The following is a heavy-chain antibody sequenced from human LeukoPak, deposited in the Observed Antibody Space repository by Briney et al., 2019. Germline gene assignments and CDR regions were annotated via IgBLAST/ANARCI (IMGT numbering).Heavy chain of an antibody. CDR2: IKQDGSEK. Sequence: PSETLSLTCTVSGGSISSSSYYWGWIRQAPGKGLEWVANIKQDGSEKYYVDSVKGRFTISRDNAKNSLYLQMNSLRAEDTAVYYCARDGTIFGVVIILYWGQGTLVTVSS. D-gene: IGHD3-3*01. CDR3: ARDGTIFGVVIILY. CDR1: GGSISSSSYY. V-gene: IGHV3-7*01. J-gene: IGHJ4*02.